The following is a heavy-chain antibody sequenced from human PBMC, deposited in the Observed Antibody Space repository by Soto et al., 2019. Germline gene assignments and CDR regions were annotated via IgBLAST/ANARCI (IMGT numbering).Heavy chain of an antibody. CDR2: MNPNSGNT. V-gene: IGHV1-8*01. D-gene: IGHD2-15*01. CDR3: ARGLVVAATNDAFDI. CDR1: GYTFTSYY. J-gene: IGHJ3*02. Sequence: ASVKVSCKASGYTFTSYYINWVRQATGQGLEWMGWMNPNSGNTGYAQKFQGRVTMTRNTSISTAYMELSSLRSEDTAVYYCARGLVVAATNDAFDIWGQGTMVTVSS.